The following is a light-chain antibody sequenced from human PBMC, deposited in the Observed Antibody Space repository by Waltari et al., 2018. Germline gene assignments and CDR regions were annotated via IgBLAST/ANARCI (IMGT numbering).Light chain of an antibody. V-gene: IGKV1-5*01. J-gene: IGKJ1*01. Sequence: DIQMTQSPSMLSASVGDRVTITCRASQSIRGWLAWYPMKPGLAPQLLIYDASKLGDGIPSRFSGSGFGTNFTLTINSLQPDDFATYYCQEYNRFSTFGLGTKV. CDR1: QSIRGW. CDR2: DAS. CDR3: QEYNRFST.